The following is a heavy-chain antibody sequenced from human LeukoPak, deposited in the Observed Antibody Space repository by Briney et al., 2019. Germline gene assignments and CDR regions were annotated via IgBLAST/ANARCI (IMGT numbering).Heavy chain of an antibody. J-gene: IGHJ4*02. Sequence: GGSLRLSCAASGFTFSSYAMSWVRQAPGKGLEWVSAISGSGGSTYYADSVKGRFTISRDNPKNTLSLQMNSLRAEDTAVYYCAKAGPYYYDSSGYFDYWGQGTLVTVSS. CDR2: ISGSGGST. V-gene: IGHV3-23*01. CDR1: GFTFSSYA. CDR3: AKAGPYYYDSSGYFDY. D-gene: IGHD3-22*01.